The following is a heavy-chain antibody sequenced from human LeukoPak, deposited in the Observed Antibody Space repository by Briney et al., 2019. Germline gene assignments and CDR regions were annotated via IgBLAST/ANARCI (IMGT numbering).Heavy chain of an antibody. V-gene: IGHV3-53*01. J-gene: IGHJ4*02. CDR2: THSGGST. CDR1: GFTFSSYS. D-gene: IGHD6-25*01. Sequence: PGGSLRLSCAASGFTFSSYSMNWVRQAPGKGLEWVSVTHSGGSTSYADSVKGRFTISRDNSKNTLYLQMNSLRAEDTAVYYCARRAVYWGQGTLVTVSS. CDR3: ARRAVY.